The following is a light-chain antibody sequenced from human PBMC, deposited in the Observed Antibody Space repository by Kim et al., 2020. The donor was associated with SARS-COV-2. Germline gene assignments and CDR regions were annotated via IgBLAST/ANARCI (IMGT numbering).Light chain of an antibody. J-gene: IGLJ2*01. Sequence: VALGQTVRITCQGDSLRSYYATWYQMKPGQAPIVVIYGKNNRPSGIPDRFSGSSSGDTASLTITGTQAGDEADYYCNSRGSNDNVLFGGGTKLTVL. CDR1: SLRSYY. CDR2: GKN. CDR3: NSRGSNDNVL. V-gene: IGLV3-19*01.